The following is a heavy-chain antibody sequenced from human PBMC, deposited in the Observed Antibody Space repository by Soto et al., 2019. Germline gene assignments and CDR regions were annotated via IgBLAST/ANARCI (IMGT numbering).Heavy chain of an antibody. J-gene: IGHJ6*03. CDR2: IWYDGSNK. Sequence: GESLKISCAASGFTFSSYGMHWVRQAPGKGLEWVAVIWYDGSNKYYADSVKGRFTISRDNSKNTLYLQMNSLRAEDTAVYYCARDSVPAAMLYYYYYYMDVWGKGTTVTVSS. CDR3: ARDSVPAAMLYYYYYYMDV. CDR1: GFTFSSYG. V-gene: IGHV3-33*01. D-gene: IGHD2-2*01.